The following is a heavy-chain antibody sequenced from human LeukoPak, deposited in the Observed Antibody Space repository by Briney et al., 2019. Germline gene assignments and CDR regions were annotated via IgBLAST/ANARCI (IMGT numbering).Heavy chain of an antibody. CDR2: INHIGST. Sequence: SETLSLTCAVYGGSFSGYYKSWIRRPPGKGLEWIGEINHIGSTNYNPSLKSRVTISVDRSKNQFSLSLTSVTAADTAVYYCAESLGDSVGNAYWGQGTLVTVSS. J-gene: IGHJ4*02. D-gene: IGHD4-17*01. V-gene: IGHV4-34*01. CDR1: GGSFSGYY. CDR3: AESLGDSVGNAY.